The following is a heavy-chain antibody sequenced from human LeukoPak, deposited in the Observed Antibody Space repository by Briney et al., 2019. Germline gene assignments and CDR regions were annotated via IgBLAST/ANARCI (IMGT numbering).Heavy chain of an antibody. V-gene: IGHV4-38-2*02. CDR1: GYSISSGYY. Sequence: SETLSLTCTVSGYSISSGYYWGWIRQPPGKGLEWSGSIYHSGSTFYNSPLKSRVTISVDKSPNQSSLKLSSVTAADTAVYYCARQGSGKGAYIVVVPAAINYWGQGTLVTVSS. J-gene: IGHJ4*02. CDR2: IYHSGST. D-gene: IGHD2-2*01. CDR3: ARQGSGKGAYIVVVPAAINY.